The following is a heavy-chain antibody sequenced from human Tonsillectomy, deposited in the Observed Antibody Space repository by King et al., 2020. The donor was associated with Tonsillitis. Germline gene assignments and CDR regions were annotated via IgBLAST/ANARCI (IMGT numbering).Heavy chain of an antibody. V-gene: IGHV4-59*08. J-gene: IGHJ2*01. Sequence: VQLQESGPGLVKPSETLSLIRTVSGGSISRYYWSWIRQPPGKGLEWIGYISYSGSTNYNPSLKSRVTISVDTSKNQFSLKLSSVTAADTAVYYCARRWGTAMVTHWYFDLWGRGTLVTVSS. CDR2: ISYSGST. D-gene: IGHD5-18*01. CDR1: GGSISRYY. CDR3: ARRWGTAMVTHWYFDL.